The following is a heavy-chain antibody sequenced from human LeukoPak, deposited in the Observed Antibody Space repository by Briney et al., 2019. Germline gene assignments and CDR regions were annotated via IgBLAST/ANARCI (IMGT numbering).Heavy chain of an antibody. D-gene: IGHD3-10*01. Sequence: GGSLRLSCAASGFTFSSYWMHWVRQAPGKGPLWVSHINGDGSTTNYADPVKGRFTISRDNAKNTLYLQMNSLRAEDTAVYYCAEAASVRGVSYWGQGTLVTVSS. J-gene: IGHJ4*02. V-gene: IGHV3-74*01. CDR2: INGDGSTT. CDR1: GFTFSSYW. CDR3: AEAASVRGVSY.